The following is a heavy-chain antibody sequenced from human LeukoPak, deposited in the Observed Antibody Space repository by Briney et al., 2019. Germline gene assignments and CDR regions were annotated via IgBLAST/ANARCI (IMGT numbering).Heavy chain of an antibody. D-gene: IGHD4-11*01. CDR2: ISGSGGST. Sequence: GGSLRLSCAASGFTFASYAMSWVRQAPGKGLEWVSAISGSGGSTYYADSVKGRFTISRDNSKNTLFLQMNSLRTEDTAVYFCARWGNDYSQFDSWGQGTLVTVS. CDR3: ARWGNDYSQFDS. J-gene: IGHJ4*02. V-gene: IGHV3-23*01. CDR1: GFTFASYA.